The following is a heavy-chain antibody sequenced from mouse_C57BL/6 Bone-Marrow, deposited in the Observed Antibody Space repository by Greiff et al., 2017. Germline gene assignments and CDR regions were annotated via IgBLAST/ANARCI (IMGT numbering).Heavy chain of an antibody. D-gene: IGHD2-5*01. Sequence: ESGPGLVKPSQSLSLTCSVTGYSITSGYYWNWIRQFPGNKLEWMGYISYDGSNNYNPSLKNRISITRDKSKNQFFLKLNSVTTEDTATYYCARAGYSNLAWFAYWGQGTLVTVSA. CDR2: ISYDGSN. V-gene: IGHV3-6*01. CDR3: ARAGYSNLAWFAY. CDR1: GYSITSGYY. J-gene: IGHJ3*01.